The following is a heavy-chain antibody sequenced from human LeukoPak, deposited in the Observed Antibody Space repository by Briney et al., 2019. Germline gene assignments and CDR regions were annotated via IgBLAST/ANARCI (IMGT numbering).Heavy chain of an antibody. D-gene: IGHD2-2*01. Sequence: GGSLRLSCVASELTFRNYSLNWVRQAPGKGLEWVSSISYSSSYKYYVDSVKGRFTISRDNAKNSLYLQMNSLRAEDTAVYYCAREVCSSTSCYYYYYYYMDVWGKGTTVTVSS. V-gene: IGHV3-21*01. CDR1: ELTFRNYS. J-gene: IGHJ6*03. CDR3: AREVCSSTSCYYYYYYYMDV. CDR2: ISYSSSYK.